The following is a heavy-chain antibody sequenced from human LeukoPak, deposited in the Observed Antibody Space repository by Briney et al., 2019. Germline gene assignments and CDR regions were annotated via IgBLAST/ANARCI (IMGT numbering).Heavy chain of an antibody. CDR2: IWYDGSNK. V-gene: IGHV3-33*07. CDR3: ARGGHSSGWYYFDY. CDR1: GFTFSRYW. D-gene: IGHD6-19*01. J-gene: IGHJ4*02. Sequence: GGSLRLSCAASGFTFSRYWMIWVRQAPGKGLEWVAVIWYDGSNKYYADSVKGRFTISRDNSKNTLYLQMNSLRAEDTAVYYCARGGHSSGWYYFDYWGQGTLVTVSS.